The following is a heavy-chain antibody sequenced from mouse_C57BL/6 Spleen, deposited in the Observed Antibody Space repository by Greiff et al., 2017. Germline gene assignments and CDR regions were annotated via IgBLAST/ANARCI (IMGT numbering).Heavy chain of an antibody. CDR3: TRLSNTYAMDY. D-gene: IGHD2-5*01. J-gene: IGHJ4*01. V-gene: IGHV1-15*01. CDR2: IDPETGGT. CDR1: GYTFTDYE. Sequence: VQLQQSGAELVRPGASVTLSCKASGYTFTDYEMHWVKQTPVHGLEWIGAIDPETGGTAYNQKFKGKAILTADKSSSTAYMELRSLTSEDSAVYYCTRLSNTYAMDYWGQGTSVTVSS.